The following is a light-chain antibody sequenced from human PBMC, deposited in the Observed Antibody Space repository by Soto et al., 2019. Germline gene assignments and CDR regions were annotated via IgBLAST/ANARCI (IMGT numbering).Light chain of an antibody. Sequence: QLVLTQPPSASGTPGQRVTISCSGSSSNIGSNTVSWYQQLPGTAPKLLIYTNNQRPSGVPDRFSGSKSGTSASLAISGLQSEDEADYYCAAWDDSLNGVVFGGGTKLTVL. CDR2: TNN. CDR3: AAWDDSLNGVV. J-gene: IGLJ2*01. V-gene: IGLV1-44*01. CDR1: SSNIGSNT.